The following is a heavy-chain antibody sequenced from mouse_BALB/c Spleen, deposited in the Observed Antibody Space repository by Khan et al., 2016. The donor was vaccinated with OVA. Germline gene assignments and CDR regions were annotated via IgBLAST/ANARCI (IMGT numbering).Heavy chain of an antibody. J-gene: IGHJ4*01. Sequence: QVQLKESGPGLVAPSQSLSITCTVSGFTFTSYGVNWVRQPPGKGLEWLGVIWGGGSTNYHSALISRLSISKDNYKSQVFLKLMSLQTDGTSTYCCVKQNYDNLYAMDYWGQGTAVTVSS. CDR1: GFTFTSYG. CDR3: VKQNYDNLYAMDY. CDR2: IWGGGST. V-gene: IGHV2-3*01. D-gene: IGHD2-1*01.